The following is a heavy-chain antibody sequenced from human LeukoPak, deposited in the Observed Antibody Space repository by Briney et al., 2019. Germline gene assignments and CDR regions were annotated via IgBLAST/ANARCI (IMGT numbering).Heavy chain of an antibody. Sequence: SETLSLTCAVYVGSFSGYHWSWIRQAPGKGLEWIGEINHSGNTNYKSSLKSRVTISADRSKNQFSLKMTSLTAADTAVYYCARQGQISAFDIWGHGNLVIVS. V-gene: IGHV4-34*01. CDR3: ARQGQISAFDI. CDR1: VGSFSGYH. J-gene: IGHJ4*01. CDR2: INHSGNT. D-gene: IGHD3-16*02.